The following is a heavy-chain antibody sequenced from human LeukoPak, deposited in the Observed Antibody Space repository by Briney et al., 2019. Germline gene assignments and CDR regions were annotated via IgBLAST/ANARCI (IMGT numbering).Heavy chain of an antibody. J-gene: IGHJ4*02. Sequence: GGSLRLSCVASGFTFSSYWMHWVRQAAGKGLVWVSRINSDGSSTSYADSVKGRFTISRDNAKNTLYLQMNSLGAEDTAVYYCVRAGEMATALFDYWGQGTLVTVSS. D-gene: IGHD5-24*01. CDR1: GFTFSSYW. CDR2: INSDGSST. CDR3: VRAGEMATALFDY. V-gene: IGHV3-74*01.